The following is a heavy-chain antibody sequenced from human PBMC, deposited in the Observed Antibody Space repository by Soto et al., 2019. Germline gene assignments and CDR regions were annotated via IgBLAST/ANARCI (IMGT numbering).Heavy chain of an antibody. CDR1: GGSISSYY. CDR3: ARARYQLLHPYYYGMDV. D-gene: IGHD2-2*01. CDR2: IHYSGST. V-gene: IGHV4-59*01. J-gene: IGHJ6*02. Sequence: SETLSITCTVSGGSISSYYWSWIRQSPGKGLEWIGYIHYSGSTKSNPSLKSRVTISVDTSRNQVSLKLSSVTAADSAVYFCARARYQLLHPYYYGMDVWGQGTTVTVSS.